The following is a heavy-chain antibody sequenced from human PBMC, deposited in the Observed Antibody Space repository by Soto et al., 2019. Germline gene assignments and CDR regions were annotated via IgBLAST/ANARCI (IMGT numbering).Heavy chain of an antibody. Sequence: ASVKVSCKASGGTFSSYAISWVRQAPGQGLEWMGGIIPIFGTANYAQKFQGRVTITADESTSTAYMELSSLRSEDTAVYYCARDGPKYCGGDCYSGGPYNWFDPWGQGTLVTVSS. V-gene: IGHV1-69*13. CDR1: GGTFSSYA. J-gene: IGHJ5*02. CDR2: IIPIFGTA. D-gene: IGHD2-21*02. CDR3: ARDGPKYCGGDCYSGGPYNWFDP.